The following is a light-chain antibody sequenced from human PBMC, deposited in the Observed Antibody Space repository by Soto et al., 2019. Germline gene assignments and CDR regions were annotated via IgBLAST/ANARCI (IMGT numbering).Light chain of an antibody. CDR1: SSNIGGNS. CDR3: GSWDSSLSAYV. CDR2: DDN. Sequence: QSVLTQPLSGSAAPGQKVTISCSGSSSNIGGNSVSWYQQLPGTAPKLLVYDDNKRPSGIPDRFSGSKSGSSATLGITGFQTGDEADYYCGSWDSSLSAYVFATGTKVTVL. V-gene: IGLV1-51*01. J-gene: IGLJ1*01.